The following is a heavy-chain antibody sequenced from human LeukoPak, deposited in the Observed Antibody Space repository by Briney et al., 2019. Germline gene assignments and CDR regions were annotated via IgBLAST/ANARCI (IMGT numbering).Heavy chain of an antibody. V-gene: IGHV3-23*01. CDR3: AKFHVNFSSGWLRSFDY. J-gene: IGHJ4*02. CDR2: ISGSGGST. Sequence: SGGSLRLSCAASGFTFSSYAMSWVRQAPGKGLEWVSAISGSGGSTYYADSVKGRFTISRDNSKNTLYLQMNSLRAEDTAIYYCAKFHVNFSSGWLRSFDYWGQGTLVTVSS. D-gene: IGHD6-19*01. CDR1: GFTFSSYA.